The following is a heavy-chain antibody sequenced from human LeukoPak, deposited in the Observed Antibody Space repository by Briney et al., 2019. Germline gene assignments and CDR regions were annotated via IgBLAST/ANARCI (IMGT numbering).Heavy chain of an antibody. Sequence: PSETLSLTCTVSGYSISTSYYWGWIRQPPGRGLEWIGTIFYSGSTYYNPSLKSRVTISVDTSKNQFSLKLSSVTAADTAVYYCARVEWYSTMVRNYYYMDVWGKGTTVTVSS. CDR3: ARVEWYSTMVRNYYYMDV. CDR2: IFYSGST. CDR1: GYSISTSYY. J-gene: IGHJ6*03. V-gene: IGHV4-38-2*02. D-gene: IGHD3-10*01.